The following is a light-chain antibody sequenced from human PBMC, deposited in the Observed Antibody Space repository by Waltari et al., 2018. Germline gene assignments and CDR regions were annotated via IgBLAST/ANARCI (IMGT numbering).Light chain of an antibody. V-gene: IGKV1-39*01. CDR1: QSIAIY. Sequence: DIQMTQSPSSLSASVGDRVTITCRASQSIAIYLNWYQQEPGKAPKLLIYAASSLQTGVPSRFSGSGSGTHFTLTISSLQPEDFATYYCQQSYSTPLTVGPGTKV. CDR3: QQSYSTPLT. J-gene: IGKJ3*01. CDR2: AAS.